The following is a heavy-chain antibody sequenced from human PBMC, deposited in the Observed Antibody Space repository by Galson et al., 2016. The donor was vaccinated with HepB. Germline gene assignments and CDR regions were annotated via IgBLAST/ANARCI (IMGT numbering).Heavy chain of an antibody. CDR1: GFTFSSYA. CDR3: VKDGYSGSYDY. CDR2: ISGSGSST. D-gene: IGHD1-26*01. V-gene: IGHV3-23*01. Sequence: SLRLSCAASGFTFSSYAMNWVRQAPGKGLEWVSGISGSGSSTYYADSVKGRFTISRDNSKNTVYLQLSSLRVDDTAVYYCVKDGYSGSYDYWGQGTLVTVSS. J-gene: IGHJ4*02.